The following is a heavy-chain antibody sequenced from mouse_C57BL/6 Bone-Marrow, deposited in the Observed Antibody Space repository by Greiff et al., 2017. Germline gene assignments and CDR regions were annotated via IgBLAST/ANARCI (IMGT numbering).Heavy chain of an antibody. CDR1: GYTFTDYE. J-gene: IGHJ2*01. CDR2: IDPETGGT. Sequence: VQLQASGAELVRPGASVTLSCKASGYTFTDYEMHWVKQTPVHGLEWIGAIDPETGGTAYNQKFKGKAILTADKSSSTAYMELRSLTSEDSAVYYCTLYGSYYFDYWGQGTTLTVSS. V-gene: IGHV1-15*01. D-gene: IGHD1-1*01. CDR3: TLYGSYYFDY.